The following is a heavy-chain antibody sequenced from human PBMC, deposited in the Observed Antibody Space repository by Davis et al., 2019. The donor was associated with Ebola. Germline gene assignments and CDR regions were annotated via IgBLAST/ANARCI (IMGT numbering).Heavy chain of an antibody. CDR1: GFTFSSYG. CDR3: AKLYDTSGYQPLGY. Sequence: GGSLRLSCAASGFTFSSYGMHWVRQAPGRGLEWVAFIRYTGSDKYYGDSVQGRFTVSRDNSKNTLYLQMNSLRAEDSAIYYCAKLYDTSGYQPLGYWGQGTLVTVSS. CDR2: IRYTGSDK. V-gene: IGHV3-30*02. J-gene: IGHJ4*02. D-gene: IGHD3-22*01.